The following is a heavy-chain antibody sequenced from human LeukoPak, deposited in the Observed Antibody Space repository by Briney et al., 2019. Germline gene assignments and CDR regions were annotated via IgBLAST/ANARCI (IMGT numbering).Heavy chain of an antibody. Sequence: GGSLRLSCAASGFTFSSYGMHWVRQAPGKGLEWVSGISGGTYDADSVRGRFTISRDNSKNTLYMQMNSLRAEDTAVYYCANVWGSYTDYWGQGTLVTVSS. CDR3: ANVWGSYTDY. CDR1: GFTFSSYG. D-gene: IGHD3-16*01. J-gene: IGHJ4*02. CDR2: ISGGT. V-gene: IGHV3-23*01.